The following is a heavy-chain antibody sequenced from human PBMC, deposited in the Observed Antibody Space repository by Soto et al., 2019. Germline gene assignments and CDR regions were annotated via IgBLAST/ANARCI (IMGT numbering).Heavy chain of an antibody. CDR3: AIRGSAGYSDC. CDR1: GFTFSSYA. Sequence: EVQLLESGGGLVQPGGSLRLSCAASGFTFSSYAMRWVRQAPVTGLEWVSAISGSGGSTYYADAVKGGFTISRYNSKNPLYQQMTTLKAEDTPAYYSAIRGSAGYSDCWGQGTLVTVAS. V-gene: IGHV3-23*01. D-gene: IGHD6-19*01. CDR2: ISGSGGST. J-gene: IGHJ4*02.